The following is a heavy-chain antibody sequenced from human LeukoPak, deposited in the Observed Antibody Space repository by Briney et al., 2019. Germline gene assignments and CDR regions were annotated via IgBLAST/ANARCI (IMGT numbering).Heavy chain of an antibody. V-gene: IGHV4-59*01. J-gene: IGHJ4*02. CDR3: ARGARYCSSTSCFRYYFDY. D-gene: IGHD2-2*01. CDR2: IYYSGST. Sequence: SETLSLTCTVSGGSFSSYYWTWIRQPPGEGLEWIGYIYYSGSTNYNPSSKSRATISLDTSKNHFSLNLSSVTAADTAVYYCARGARYCSSTSCFRYYFDYWGQGTLVIVSS. CDR1: GGSFSSYY.